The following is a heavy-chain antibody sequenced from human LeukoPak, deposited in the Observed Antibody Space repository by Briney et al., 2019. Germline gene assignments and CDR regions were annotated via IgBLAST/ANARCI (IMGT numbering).Heavy chain of an antibody. CDR1: GGSISSYY. D-gene: IGHD3-10*01. V-gene: IGHV4-59*12. J-gene: IGHJ4*02. Sequence: SETLSLTCTVSGGSISSYYWSWIRQPPGKGLECIGYIYNSGSTNYNPSLKSRVTISVDTSENQFSLKLTSVTAADTAVYYCAKSGSYYGSTSGWGQGTLVTVSP. CDR3: AKSGSYYGSTSG. CDR2: IYNSGST.